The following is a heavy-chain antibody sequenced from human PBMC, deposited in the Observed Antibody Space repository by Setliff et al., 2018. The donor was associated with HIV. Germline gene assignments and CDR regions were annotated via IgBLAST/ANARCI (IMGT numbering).Heavy chain of an antibody. CDR3: ARGESSTWDFAEHFQH. V-gene: IGHV4-31*03. CDR2: VHHTGTT. CDR1: GVSVSSGGYY. J-gene: IGHJ1*01. D-gene: IGHD2-2*01. Sequence: KPSETLSLTCTVSGVSVSSGGYYWSWIRQHPGKGLEWIGDVHHTGTTYLNPSLKSRSTISVDTSKNQFSLKLGFVSAADTAVYHCARGESSTWDFAEHFQHWGHGTLVTVSS.